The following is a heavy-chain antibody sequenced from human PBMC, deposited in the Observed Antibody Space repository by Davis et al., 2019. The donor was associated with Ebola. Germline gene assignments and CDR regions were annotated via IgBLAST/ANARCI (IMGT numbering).Heavy chain of an antibody. CDR1: GYTFTSYA. CDR3: ARDSIAAASGHWFDP. V-gene: IGHV1-69*13. J-gene: IGHJ5*02. D-gene: IGHD6-13*01. CDR2: IIPIFGTA. Sequence: SVKVSCKASGYTFTSYAISWVRQAPGQGLEWMGGIIPIFGTANYAQKFQGRVTITADESTSTAYMELSSLRSEDTAVYYCARDSIAAASGHWFDPWGQGTLVTVSS.